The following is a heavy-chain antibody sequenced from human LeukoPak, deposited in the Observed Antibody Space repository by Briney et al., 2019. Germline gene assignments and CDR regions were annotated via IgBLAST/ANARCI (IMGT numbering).Heavy chain of an antibody. D-gene: IGHD2-15*01. CDR1: GFTVSSNY. Sequence: GGSLRLSCAASGFTVSSNYMSWVRQAPGKGLEWVSVIYSGGSTYYADSVKGRFTISRDNSKNTLYLQMNSLRAEDTAVYYCARGVVVAATRPYGMDVWGQGPRSPSP. V-gene: IGHV3-53*01. CDR3: ARGVVVAATRPYGMDV. CDR2: IYSGGST. J-gene: IGHJ6*02.